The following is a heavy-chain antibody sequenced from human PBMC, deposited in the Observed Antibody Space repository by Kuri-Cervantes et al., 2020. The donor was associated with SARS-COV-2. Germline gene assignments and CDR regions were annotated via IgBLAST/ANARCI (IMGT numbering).Heavy chain of an antibody. J-gene: IGHJ4*02. V-gene: IGHV3-23*01. CDR2: IINSGGNT. D-gene: IGHD1-26*01. Sequence: GESLKISCAASGFTFTSYAMNWVRQAPGKGLEWVSGIINSGGNTDYADSVKGWFTISRDNSKNTLYLQMNSLRAEDTAVYYCTKGMWELLPWGYYFDSWGQGTLVTVSS. CDR1: GFTFTSYA. CDR3: TKGMWELLPWGYYFDS.